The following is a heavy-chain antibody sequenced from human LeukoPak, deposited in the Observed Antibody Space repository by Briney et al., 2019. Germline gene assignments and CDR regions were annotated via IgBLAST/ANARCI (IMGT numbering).Heavy chain of an antibody. CDR1: GFTFSSHA. V-gene: IGHV3-30*04. D-gene: IGHD4-11*01. CDR2: ISWDGNVK. Sequence: GGSLRLSCAASGFTFSSHAMHWVRQAPGKGLEWLAFISWDGNVKYCADSVEGRFTISRDSPKNTLFLQMNSLRAEDTAVYYCARAPHYSNYGPYYYGMDVWGQGTTVTVSS. CDR3: ARAPHYSNYGPYYYGMDV. J-gene: IGHJ6*02.